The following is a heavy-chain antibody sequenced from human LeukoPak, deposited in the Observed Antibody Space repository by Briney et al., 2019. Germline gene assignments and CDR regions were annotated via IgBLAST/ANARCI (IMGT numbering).Heavy chain of an antibody. CDR1: GYSFTSYW. CDR2: IYPGDSDT. V-gene: IGHV5-51*01. CDR3: ARHSSGWHDAFDI. J-gene: IGHJ3*02. D-gene: IGHD6-19*01. Sequence: GESLQISCKGSGYSFTSYWIGWVRQMPGKGLEWMGIIYPGDSDTRYSPSLQGQVTISADKSISTACLQWSSLKASDTAMYYCARHSSGWHDAFDIWGQGTMVTVSS.